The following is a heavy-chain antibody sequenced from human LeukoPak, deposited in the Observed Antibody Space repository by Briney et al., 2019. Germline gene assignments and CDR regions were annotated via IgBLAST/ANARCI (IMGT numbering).Heavy chain of an antibody. V-gene: IGHV4-59*01. J-gene: IGHJ4*02. Sequence: SETLSLTCTVSGGSISSYYWSWIRQPPGKGLEWIGYIYYSGSTNYNPSLKSRVTISVDTSKNQFSLKLSSVTAADTAVYYCARAPRTTYYYGSGSPAWRYFDYWGQGTLVTVSS. CDR3: ARAPRTTYYYGSGSPAWRYFDY. D-gene: IGHD3-10*01. CDR2: IYYSGST. CDR1: GGSISSYY.